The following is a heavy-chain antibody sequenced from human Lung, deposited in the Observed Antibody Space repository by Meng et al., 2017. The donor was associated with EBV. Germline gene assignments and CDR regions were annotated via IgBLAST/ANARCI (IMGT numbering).Heavy chain of an antibody. CDR2: IKRKTDGGTT. CDR3: TTDYGDSDY. D-gene: IGHD4-17*01. CDR1: GLTLSNAW. Sequence: GLTLSNAWMKGFAQAPGKGLEWVGRIKRKTDGGTTDYAAPVKGRFTISRDDSKNTLYLQMNSLKTEDTAVYYCTTDYGDSDYWGQGTLVTVSS. J-gene: IGHJ4*02. V-gene: IGHV3-15*01.